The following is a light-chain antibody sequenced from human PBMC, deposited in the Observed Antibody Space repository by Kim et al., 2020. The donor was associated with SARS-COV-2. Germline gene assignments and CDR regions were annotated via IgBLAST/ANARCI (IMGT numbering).Light chain of an antibody. V-gene: IGLV1-40*03. J-gene: IGLJ1*01. CDR3: QSYDSSLSGSYV. Sequence: VTLSCTGSRSNIGAGYDVPWYQQLPGTAPTLLIYGNSTRPSGVPDRFSGSKSGASASLAITGLQAEDEADYYCQSYDSSLSGSYVFGTGTKVTVL. CDR1: RSNIGAGYD. CDR2: GNS.